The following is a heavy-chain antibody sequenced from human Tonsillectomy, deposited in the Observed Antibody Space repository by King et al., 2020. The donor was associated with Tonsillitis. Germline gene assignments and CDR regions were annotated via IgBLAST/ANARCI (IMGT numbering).Heavy chain of an antibody. D-gene: IGHD4-23*01. J-gene: IGHJ6*02. CDR3: ARQRVTYGGSPAYYYGMDV. V-gene: IGHV4-39*01. CDR2: IYYSGST. CDR1: GGSISRNNYY. Sequence: QLQESGPGLVKPSETLSLTCTVSGGSISRNNYYWGWIRQPPGKGLEWIGSIYYSGSTHYNPSLKSRVTISVDKSKNKFSLRLRSVTAADTALYYCARQRVTYGGSPAYYYGMDVWGQGITVTVSS.